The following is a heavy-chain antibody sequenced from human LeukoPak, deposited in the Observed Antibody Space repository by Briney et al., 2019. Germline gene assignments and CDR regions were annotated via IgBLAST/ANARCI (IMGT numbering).Heavy chain of an antibody. V-gene: IGHV3-7*03. CDR2: IKQDGSEK. Sequence: GGSLRLSCAASGFTFSSYWMSLVRQAPGKGLEWVANIKQDGSEKYYVDSVKGRFTISRDNAKNSLYLQMNSLRAEDTAVYYCARDRYYSYYYYGMDVWGKGTTVTVSS. J-gene: IGHJ6*04. CDR1: GFTFSSYW. D-gene: IGHD1-14*01. CDR3: ARDRYYSYYYYGMDV.